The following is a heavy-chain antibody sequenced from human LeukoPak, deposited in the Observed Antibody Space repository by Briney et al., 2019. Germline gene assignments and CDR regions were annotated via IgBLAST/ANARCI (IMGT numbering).Heavy chain of an antibody. CDR1: GGSISSYY. J-gene: IGHJ5*02. CDR2: IYYSGST. Sequence: SETLSLTCTVSGGSISSYYWSWIRQPPGKGLEWIGYIYYSGSTNYNPSLKSRVTISVDTSKNQFSLKLSSVTAADTAVYYCTRVNYYGSGSYVLFDPWGQGTLVTVSS. D-gene: IGHD3-10*01. V-gene: IGHV4-59*01. CDR3: TRVNYYGSGSYVLFDP.